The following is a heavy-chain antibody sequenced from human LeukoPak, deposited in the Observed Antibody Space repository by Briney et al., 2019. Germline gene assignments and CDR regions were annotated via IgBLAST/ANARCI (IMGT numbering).Heavy chain of an antibody. CDR1: GFTFSSYW. D-gene: IGHD4-23*01. CDR3: AKQRIGGPRFDP. Sequence: GGSLRLSCAASGFTFSSYWMSWVRQAPGKGLEWVSAISGSGGSTYYADSVKGRFTISRDNSKNTLYLQMNSLRAEDTAVYYCAKQRIGGPRFDPWGQGTLVTVSS. CDR2: ISGSGGST. V-gene: IGHV3-23*01. J-gene: IGHJ5*02.